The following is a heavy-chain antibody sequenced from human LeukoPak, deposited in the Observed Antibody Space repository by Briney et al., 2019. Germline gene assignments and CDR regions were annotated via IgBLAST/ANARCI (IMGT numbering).Heavy chain of an antibody. J-gene: IGHJ4*02. CDR2: ISDTSTGTF. V-gene: IGHV3-48*01. CDR1: GFTFNEYG. D-gene: IGHD1-26*01. CDR3: AKDTAPYSGSYYHFDY. Sequence: GGSLRLSCAASGFTFNEYGMNWVRQAPGKGLEWVSHISDTSTGTFYYAESVKGRFTISRDEAKSSLYLQMNSLRVEDTAVYYCAKDTAPYSGSYYHFDYWGQGTLVTVSS.